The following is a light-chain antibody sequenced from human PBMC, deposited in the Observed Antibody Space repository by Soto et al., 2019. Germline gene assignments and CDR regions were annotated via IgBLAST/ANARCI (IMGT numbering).Light chain of an antibody. Sequence: QSVLTQPPSASGTPGQRVTISCSGRSSNIGSNTVNWYQQLPGTAPKLLIYSNNQRPSGVPDRFSGSKSGTSASLAISGLQSEDEADYYCAAWDDSLNGLYVFGTGTKVTV. V-gene: IGLV1-44*01. CDR1: SSNIGSNT. CDR3: AAWDDSLNGLYV. CDR2: SNN. J-gene: IGLJ1*01.